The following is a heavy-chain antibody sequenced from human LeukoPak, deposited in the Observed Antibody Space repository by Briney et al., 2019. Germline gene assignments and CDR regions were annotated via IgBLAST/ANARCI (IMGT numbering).Heavy chain of an antibody. V-gene: IGHV4-59*01. CDR2: IYYSGST. J-gene: IGHJ4*02. CDR1: GGSISSYY. D-gene: IGHD6-19*01. Sequence: ASETLSLTCTVSGGSISSYYWSWIRQPPGKGLEWIGYIYYSGSTNYNPSLESRVTISVNTSKNQFSLRLSSVTAADTAVYYCAREYSSGWSGTGYWGQGTLVTVSS. CDR3: AREYSSGWSGTGY.